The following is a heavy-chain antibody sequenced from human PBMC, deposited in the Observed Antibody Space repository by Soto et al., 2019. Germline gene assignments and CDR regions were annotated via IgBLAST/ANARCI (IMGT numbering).Heavy chain of an antibody. J-gene: IGHJ4*02. V-gene: IGHV4-39*01. CDR1: GDSINNNNFF. CDR3: ARRLNVWSGSFDY. CDR2: VSYSGST. D-gene: IGHD3-3*01. Sequence: QLQLQESGPGLVKSSEILSLTCTVSGDSINNNNFFWDWIRQPPGKGLEWIGGVSYSGSTSFNPSLRSRVTISADTSKNQFSLKVNSVPVADTAIYYCARRLNVWSGSFDYWGQGTLVTVSS.